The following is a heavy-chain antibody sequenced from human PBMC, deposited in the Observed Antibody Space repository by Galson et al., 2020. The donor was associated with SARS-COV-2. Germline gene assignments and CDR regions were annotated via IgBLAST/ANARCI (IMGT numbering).Heavy chain of an antibody. D-gene: IGHD3-10*01. CDR2: INSDGSTT. Sequence: GGSLRLSCAAAGFTFSRYWMHWVRQASGKGLVWVSRINSDGSTTSYADSVKGRFTISRDNAKNILYLQMNSLRAEDTAVYYCARVSVTMIRGAPDYHYYGMDVWGQGTTVTVSS. CDR3: ARVSVTMIRGAPDYHYYGMDV. CDR1: GFTFSRYW. V-gene: IGHV3-74*01. J-gene: IGHJ6*02.